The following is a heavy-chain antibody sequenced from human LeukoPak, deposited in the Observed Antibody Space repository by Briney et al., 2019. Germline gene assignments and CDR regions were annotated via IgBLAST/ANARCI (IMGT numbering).Heavy chain of an antibody. CDR1: GASLSSYY. D-gene: IGHD5/OR15-5a*01. J-gene: IGHJ4*02. CDR3: ATGFYEPFAT. V-gene: IGHV4-59*01. Sequence: PSETLSLTCSVSGASLSSYYWDCLPQPPRKGLEWIGYIFDTGKTDSNPCLKSRVSISLDTSKKQFSLRLRSLTAADSAVYYCATGFYEPFATWGPGILVTVSS. CDR2: IFDTGKT.